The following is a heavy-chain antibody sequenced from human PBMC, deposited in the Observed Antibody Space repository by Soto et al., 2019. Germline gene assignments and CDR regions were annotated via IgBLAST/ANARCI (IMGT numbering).Heavy chain of an antibody. J-gene: IGHJ3*02. D-gene: IGHD3-22*01. CDR1: VGSISSGGFY. V-gene: IGHV4-31*03. CDR2: IYYSGST. Sequence: SENLPLPSTVSVGSISSGGFYWSGILQPPGKGLEWIGYIYYSGSTYYNPSLKSRVTISVDTSKNQFSLKLSSVTAADSAVYYCARPPPYYYDSSGYPDDAFDIWGQGTMVT. CDR3: ARPPPYYYDSSGYPDDAFDI.